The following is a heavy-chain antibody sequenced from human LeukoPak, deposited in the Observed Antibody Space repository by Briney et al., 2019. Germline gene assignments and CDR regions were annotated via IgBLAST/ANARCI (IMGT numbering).Heavy chain of an antibody. D-gene: IGHD2-2*01. V-gene: IGHV1-3*01. CDR1: GYTFTSYA. CDR2: INAGNGNT. CDR3: ARDPTIVVVPAATNGDGWFDP. J-gene: IGHJ5*02. Sequence: ASVKVSCKASGYTFTSYAMHWVRQAPGQRLEWMEWINAGNGNTKYSQKFQGRVTITRDTSASTAYMELSSLRSEDTAVYYCARDPTIVVVPAATNGDGWFDPWGQGTLVTVSS.